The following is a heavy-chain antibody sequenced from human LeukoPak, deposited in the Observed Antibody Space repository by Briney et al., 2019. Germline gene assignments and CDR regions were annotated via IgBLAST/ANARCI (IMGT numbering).Heavy chain of an antibody. CDR1: GLTFSTYA. CDR3: AKDRGFGEYFPFFY. Sequence: PGGSLRLSCAASGLTFSTYAMSWVRQTPEKGLEWVSAISGSGGSTYYADSVKGRFTISRDNSKNTLYLQMNSLRAEGTAVYYCAKDRGFGEYFPFFYWGQGTLVTVSS. CDR2: ISGSGGST. V-gene: IGHV3-23*01. J-gene: IGHJ4*02. D-gene: IGHD3-10*01.